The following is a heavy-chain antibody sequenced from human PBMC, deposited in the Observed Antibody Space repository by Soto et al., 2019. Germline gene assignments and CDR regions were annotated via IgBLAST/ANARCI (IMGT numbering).Heavy chain of an antibody. V-gene: IGHV1-18*01. D-gene: IGHD2-2*01. CDR1: GNTFTNFG. CDR2: ISAYTDDP. CDR3: ARVIPGAEAWFDP. J-gene: IGHJ5*02. Sequence: ASVKVSCKASGNTFTNFGVTWVRQAPGQGLEWMGWISAYTDDPNYAQKFQGRVTMTIDTSTSTAYLDLRSLTSDDTAVYYCARVIPGAEAWFDPWGQGTLVTVSS.